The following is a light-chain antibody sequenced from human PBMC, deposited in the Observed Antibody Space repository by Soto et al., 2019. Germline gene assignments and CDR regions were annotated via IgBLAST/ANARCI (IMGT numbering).Light chain of an antibody. V-gene: IGLV2-14*03. J-gene: IGLJ2*01. CDR1: NSDIGGYNS. CDR3: ASFTTISALV. CDR2: DVS. Sequence: QSVLTQPASMSGSPVQSITIPCTGTNSDIGGYNSVSWYQQHPGMAPQLIIYDVSYRPSGISSRFSGSKSGNTASLTISGLPAAVEADYYCASFTTISALVFGGGTKVTVL.